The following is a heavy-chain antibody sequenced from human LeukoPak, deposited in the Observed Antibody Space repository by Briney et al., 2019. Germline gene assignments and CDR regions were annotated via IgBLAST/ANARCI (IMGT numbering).Heavy chain of an antibody. D-gene: IGHD6-19*01. CDR3: ARNPPSSGWLDP. Sequence: ASVKVSCKASGYTLTSYDINWVRQATGQGLEWMGWMNPNSGNTGYAQKFQGRVTMTSDTSISTAYLDLSSLTSEDTAVYYCARNPPSSGWLDPWGQGTLVTVSS. V-gene: IGHV1-8*01. J-gene: IGHJ5*02. CDR1: GYTLTSYD. CDR2: MNPNSGNT.